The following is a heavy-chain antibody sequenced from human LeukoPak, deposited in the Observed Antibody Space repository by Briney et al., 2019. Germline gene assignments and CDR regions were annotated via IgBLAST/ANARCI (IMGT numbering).Heavy chain of an antibody. CDR2: SSGSGGST. V-gene: IGHV3-23*01. Sequence: SGRSLRLSCAASGFTFSSYAMSWVRQAPGEGLEWVSASSGSGGSTYYAGSVKGQFTISRDNPKHTLYLQMTSLRAEDTAVYYCARGGASYDGSDYSPYVWGQGTLVTVSS. D-gene: IGHD3-22*01. J-gene: IGHJ4*02. CDR3: ARGGASYDGSDYSPYV. CDR1: GFTFSSYA.